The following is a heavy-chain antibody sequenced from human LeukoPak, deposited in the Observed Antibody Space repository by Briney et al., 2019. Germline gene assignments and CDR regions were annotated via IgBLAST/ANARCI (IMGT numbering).Heavy chain of an antibody. Sequence: PGRSLRLSCAVSGFTFSIYAMHWVRQAPGKGLEWVAVISLDGSNKYYADSVKGRFTISRDNSKNTVYLQMNSLRTEYTAVYYCARGGGWDTAMVLNYWGQGTLVTVSS. D-gene: IGHD5-18*01. CDR2: ISLDGSNK. J-gene: IGHJ4*02. CDR3: ARGGGWDTAMVLNY. V-gene: IGHV3-30*04. CDR1: GFTFSIYA.